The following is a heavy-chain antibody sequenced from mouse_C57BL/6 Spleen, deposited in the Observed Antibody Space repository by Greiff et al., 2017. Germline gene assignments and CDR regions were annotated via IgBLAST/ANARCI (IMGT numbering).Heavy chain of an antibody. CDR3: ARYYSNYPYYFDY. CDR2: IYPGDGDT. J-gene: IGHJ2*01. CDR1: GYAFSSYW. Sequence: VQRVESGAELVKPGASVKISCKASGYAFSSYWMNWVKQRPGKGLEWIGQIYPGDGDTNYNGKFKGKATLTADKSSSTAYMQLSSLTSEDSAVYFCARYYSNYPYYFDYWGQGTTLTVSS. D-gene: IGHD2-5*01. V-gene: IGHV1-80*01.